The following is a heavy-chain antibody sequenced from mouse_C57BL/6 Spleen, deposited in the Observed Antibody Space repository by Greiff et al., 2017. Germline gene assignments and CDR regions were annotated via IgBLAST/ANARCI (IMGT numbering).Heavy chain of an antibody. D-gene: IGHD1-1*01. V-gene: IGHV1-55*01. J-gene: IGHJ1*03. CDR3: ARDPNYYGSSFWYFDV. Sequence: VQLQQPGAELVKPGASVQMSCKASGYTFTSYWITWVKQRPGQGLEWIGDIYPGSGSTNYNEKFKSKATLTVDTSSSTAYMQLSSLTSEDSAVYYCARDPNYYGSSFWYFDVWGTGTTVTVSS. CDR2: IYPGSGST. CDR1: GYTFTSYW.